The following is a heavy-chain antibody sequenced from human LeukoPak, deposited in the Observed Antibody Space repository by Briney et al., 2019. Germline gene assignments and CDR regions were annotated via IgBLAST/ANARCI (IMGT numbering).Heavy chain of an antibody. D-gene: IGHD6-19*01. CDR3: ASAAVAVVELGY. J-gene: IGHJ4*02. V-gene: IGHV4-34*01. CDR1: GGSLSGYY. Sequence: PSETLSLTCAVYGGSLSGYYWSWIRQPPGKGLEWIGEINHSEGTNYNPSLKSRVTISVDTSKNQFSLKLSSVTAADTAVYYCASAAVAVVELGYWGQGTLVTVSS. CDR2: INHSEGT.